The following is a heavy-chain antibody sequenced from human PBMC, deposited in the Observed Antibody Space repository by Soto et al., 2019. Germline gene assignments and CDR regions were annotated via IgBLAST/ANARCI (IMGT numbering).Heavy chain of an antibody. V-gene: IGHV1-18*01. CDR2: ISAYNGNT. CDR1: GYTFTSYG. Sequence: GASVKVSCKASGYTFTSYGISWVRQAPGQGLEWMGWISAYNGNTNYAQKLQGRVTMTTDTSTSTAYMELRSLRSDDTAVYYCARPMTYDILTGYYDYWGQGTLVTAS. CDR3: ARPMTYDILTGYYDY. D-gene: IGHD3-9*01. J-gene: IGHJ4*02.